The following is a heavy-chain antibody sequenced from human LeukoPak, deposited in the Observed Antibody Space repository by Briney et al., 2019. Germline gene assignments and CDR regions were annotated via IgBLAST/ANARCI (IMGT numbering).Heavy chain of an antibody. D-gene: IGHD2-2*01. CDR3: ARLAGYCSSTSCYGSLGY. V-gene: IGHV5-51*01. J-gene: IGHJ4*02. Sequence: GESLKISCKGSRYSFTSYWIGWVRQMPGKGLEWMGIIYPGDSDTRYSPSFQGQVTISANKSISTAYLQWSSLKASDTAMYYCARLAGYCSSTSCYGSLGYWGQGTLVTVSS. CDR2: IYPGDSDT. CDR1: RYSFTSYW.